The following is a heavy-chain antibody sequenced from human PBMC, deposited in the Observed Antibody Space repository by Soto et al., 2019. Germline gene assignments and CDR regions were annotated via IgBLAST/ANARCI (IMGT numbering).Heavy chain of an antibody. V-gene: IGHV1-69*02. CDR2: IIPILGIA. Sequence: QVQLVQSGAEVKKPGSSVKVSCKASGGTFSSYTISWVRQAPGQGLEWMGRIIPILGIANYAQKFQGRVTITADKSTSTAYMELSSLRSEDTAVYYCARVRLDHGSGSYWAEYFQHWGQGTLVTVSS. CDR1: GGTFSSYT. D-gene: IGHD3-10*01. J-gene: IGHJ1*01. CDR3: ARVRLDHGSGSYWAEYFQH.